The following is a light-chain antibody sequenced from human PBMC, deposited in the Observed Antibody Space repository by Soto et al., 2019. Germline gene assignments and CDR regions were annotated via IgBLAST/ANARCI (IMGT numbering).Light chain of an antibody. Sequence: QSVLPQPASLSGSPGQSITISCTGTSSDVGSYNLVSWYQQHPGKAPKLMIYEVSKRPSGVSNRFSGSKSGNTASLTISGLQAEDEADYYCCSYAGSSTYVFGTGTRSPS. CDR2: EVS. CDR3: CSYAGSSTYV. V-gene: IGLV2-23*02. CDR1: SSDVGSYNL. J-gene: IGLJ1*01.